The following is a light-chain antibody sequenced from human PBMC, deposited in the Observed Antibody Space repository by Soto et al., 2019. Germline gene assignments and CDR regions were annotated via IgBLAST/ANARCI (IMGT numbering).Light chain of an antibody. V-gene: IGLV2-14*01. J-gene: IGLJ1*01. CDR1: SSDVGGYDH. CDR3: SSYTSSTTYV. CDR2: EVS. Sequence: QSALTQPASVSGSDGQSITISCTGTSSDVGGYDHVSWYQQRPGKAPKLMIYEVSNRPSGISNRFSGSKSGNTASLTISGLQGDDEADYYCSSYTSSTTYVFGTGTQLTVL.